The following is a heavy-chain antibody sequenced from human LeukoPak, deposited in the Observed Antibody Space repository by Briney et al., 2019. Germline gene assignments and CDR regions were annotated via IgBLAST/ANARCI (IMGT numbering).Heavy chain of an antibody. CDR2: INHSGST. CDR3: ARVRGVKYYYYYYMDV. CDR1: GGSFSGYY. Sequence: PSETLSLTCAVYGGSFSGYYWSWIRQPPGKGLEWIGEINHSGSTNYNPSLKSRVTISVDTSKNQFSLKLSSVTAADTAVYYCARVRGVKYYYYYYMDVWGKGTTVTVSS. D-gene: IGHD3-10*01. J-gene: IGHJ6*03. V-gene: IGHV4-34*01.